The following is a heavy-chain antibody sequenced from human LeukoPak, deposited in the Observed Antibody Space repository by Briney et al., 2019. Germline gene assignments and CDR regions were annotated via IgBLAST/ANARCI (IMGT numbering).Heavy chain of an antibody. CDR2: ISPGDSDT. Sequence: GESLKISCKGSGYSFTSYWIDCVRQMPGKGLEWMGIISPGDSDTRYSPSFQGQVTISADKSISTAYLQWSSLKASDTAMYYCARRAVTTYLDYWGQGTQVTVSS. V-gene: IGHV5-51*01. D-gene: IGHD4-17*01. CDR1: GYSFTSYW. J-gene: IGHJ4*02. CDR3: ARRAVTTYLDY.